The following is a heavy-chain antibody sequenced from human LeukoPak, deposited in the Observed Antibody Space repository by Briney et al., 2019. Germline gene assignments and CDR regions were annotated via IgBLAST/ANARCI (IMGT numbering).Heavy chain of an antibody. J-gene: IGHJ3*02. CDR2: IYHSGST. V-gene: IGHV4-38-2*02. D-gene: IGHD3-10*01. Sequence: SETLSLTCIVSSYSISSGYYWGWIRQPPGKGLEWIGSIYHSGSTYYNPSLKSRVTISVDTSKNQFSLKLSSVTAADTAVYYCARSDGYGLVDIWGQGTMVTVSS. CDR3: ARSDGYGLVDI. CDR1: SYSISSGYY.